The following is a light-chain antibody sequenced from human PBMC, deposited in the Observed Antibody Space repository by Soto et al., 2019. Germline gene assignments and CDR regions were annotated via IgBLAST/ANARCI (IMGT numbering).Light chain of an antibody. CDR3: QQYNNWPVT. CDR1: QGIRND. J-gene: IGKJ1*01. V-gene: IGKV1-17*01. CDR2: AAS. Sequence: MSLSPSSLPASVGDRVTITCRASQGIRNDLGWFQQRPGKAPKRLIHAASSWEGGIPSRFSGSGSGTEFTLTISSLQSEDFATYYCQQYNNWPVTFGQGTKVDIK.